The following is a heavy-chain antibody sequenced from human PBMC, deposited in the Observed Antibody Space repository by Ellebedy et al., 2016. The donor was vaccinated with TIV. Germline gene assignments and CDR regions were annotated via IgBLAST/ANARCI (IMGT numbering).Heavy chain of an antibody. V-gene: IGHV4-59*08. D-gene: IGHD2-8*02. CDR3: ARHQVPMVRYYGLDV. J-gene: IGHJ6*02. CDR2: IFNNAIT. Sequence: MPSETLSLTCTVSGASTRNYYWSWIRQPPGKGLEWIGHIFNNAITNYNPSHESRVSLSMDTAKHQISLRLDSVTAADTAVYYCARHQVPMVRYYGLDVWGQGITVTVSS. CDR1: GASTRNYY.